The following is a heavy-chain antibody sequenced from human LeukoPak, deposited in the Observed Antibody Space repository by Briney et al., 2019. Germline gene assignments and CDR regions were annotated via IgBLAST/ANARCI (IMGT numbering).Heavy chain of an antibody. D-gene: IGHD6-6*01. J-gene: IGHJ3*02. Sequence: GGSLRLSCAASGFTFSSYAMHWVRQAPGKGLEWVAVISYDGSNKYYADSVKGRFTISRDNSKNTLYLQMNSLRAEDTAVYYCARIRYSSPFDAFDIWGQGTMVTVSS. CDR3: ARIRYSSPFDAFDI. CDR1: GFTFSSYA. CDR2: ISYDGSNK. V-gene: IGHV3-30-3*01.